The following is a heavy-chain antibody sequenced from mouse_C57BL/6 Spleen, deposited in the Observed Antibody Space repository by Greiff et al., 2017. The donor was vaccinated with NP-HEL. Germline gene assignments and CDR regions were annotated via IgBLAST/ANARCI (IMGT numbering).Heavy chain of an antibody. CDR3: ARGYGSSYWYFDV. CDR1: GYTFTSYW. CDR2: IHPNSGST. Sequence: VQLQQPGAELVKPGASVKLSCKASGYTFTSYWMHWVKQRPGQGLEWIGMIHPNSGSTNYNEKFKSKSTLTVDKSSSTAYMHLRSLTSEDSAVYYCARGYGSSYWYFDVWGTGTTVTFSA. D-gene: IGHD1-1*01. J-gene: IGHJ1*03. V-gene: IGHV1-64*01.